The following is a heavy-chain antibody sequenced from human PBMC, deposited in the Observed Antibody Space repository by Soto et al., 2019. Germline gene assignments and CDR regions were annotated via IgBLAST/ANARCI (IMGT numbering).Heavy chain of an antibody. CDR2: ISYDGINK. CDR1: GFTFSSYS. V-gene: IGHV3-30-3*01. D-gene: IGHD5-12*01. J-gene: IGHJ4*02. Sequence: GGSLRLSCAASGFTFSSYSIHWVRQAPGKGLEWVAVISYDGINKYYADSVKGRFTISRDNSKNTLYLQMNSLRAEDTAVYYCARDGYNYEPFDYWGQGTLVTVSS. CDR3: ARDGYNYEPFDY.